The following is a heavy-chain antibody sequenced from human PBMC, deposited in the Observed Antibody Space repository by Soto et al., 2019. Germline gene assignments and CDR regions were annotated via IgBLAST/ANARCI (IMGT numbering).Heavy chain of an antibody. Sequence: PGGSLRLSCAASGFTVSSNYMSWVRQAPGKGLEWVSVIYSGGSTYYADSVKGRFAISRDNSKNTLYLQMNSLRAEDTAVYYCAREGIAAAGTYYYYGMDVWGQGTTVTVS. J-gene: IGHJ6*02. D-gene: IGHD6-13*01. CDR1: GFTVSSNY. V-gene: IGHV3-53*01. CDR3: AREGIAAAGTYYYYGMDV. CDR2: IYSGGST.